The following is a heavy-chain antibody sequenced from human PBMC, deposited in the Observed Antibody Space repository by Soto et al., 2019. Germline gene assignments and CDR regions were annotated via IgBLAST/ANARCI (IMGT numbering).Heavy chain of an antibody. D-gene: IGHD6-13*01. CDR1: SDSLTITSHY. CDR2: VYYSGSL. Sequence: SSETLSLTCVVSSDSLTITSHYWGWVRQPPGKGLEWIGNVYYSGSLYYNPSLKGRATISLDTSKNHLTLTLTSVTAADTAVYYCASENIVGSSPYSLDHPGHGAPVTVSS. CDR3: ASENIVGSSPYSLDH. J-gene: IGHJ4*01. V-gene: IGHV4-39*02.